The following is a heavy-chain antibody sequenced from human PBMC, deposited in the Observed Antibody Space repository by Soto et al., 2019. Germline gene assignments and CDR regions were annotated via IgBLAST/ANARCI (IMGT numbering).Heavy chain of an antibody. CDR1: GYKCVNYD. V-gene: IGHV1-8*02. D-gene: IGHD2-21*01. J-gene: IGHJ5*02. Sequence: VQLGQSGAEVKNPEPSVKVSFKASGYKCVNYDLDCVRKATGQGLEWMGWMNPKTGDTGHAQKFQGRVILTRDSSIRTALMELRGLRPDDTPVYYSASCTSRLIMIAEPDAVSLWRDPWGQGTRAISSS. CDR2: MNPKTGDT. CDR3: ASCTSRLIMIAEPDAVSLWRDP.